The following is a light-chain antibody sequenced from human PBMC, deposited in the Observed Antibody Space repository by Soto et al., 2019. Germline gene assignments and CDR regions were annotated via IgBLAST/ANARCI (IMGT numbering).Light chain of an antibody. V-gene: IGLV2-23*01. CDR3: CSYAGITTVV. CDR2: EAN. CDR1: SSNIGSFNL. Sequence: QSVLTQPASVSASPGQSITISCTGSSSNIGSFNLVSWYQQHPGRAPKLIIYEANKRPSGISSRFSGSKSGNTATLTISGLQGEDEAHYYCCSYAGITTVVFGGGTKLTVL. J-gene: IGLJ2*01.